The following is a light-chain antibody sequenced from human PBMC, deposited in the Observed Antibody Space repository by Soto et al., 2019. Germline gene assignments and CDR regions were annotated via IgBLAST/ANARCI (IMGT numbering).Light chain of an antibody. CDR3: QQANSFPIT. J-gene: IGKJ5*01. CDR1: QGISNW. CDR2: AAS. V-gene: IGKV1D-12*01. Sequence: DIHMTQSPSSVSASVGDRVTISCRASQGISNWLAWYQQKPGKAPKLLIYAASNLQSGVPSRFSGSGSGTDFTLTISSLQPEDFATCYCQQANSFPITFGQGTRLEIK.